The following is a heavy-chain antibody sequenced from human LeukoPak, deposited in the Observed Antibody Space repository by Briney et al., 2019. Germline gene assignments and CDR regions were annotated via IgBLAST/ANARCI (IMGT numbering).Heavy chain of an antibody. CDR3: ARAYSGAYYGSSLSIYYYGMDV. V-gene: IGHV1-69*13. CDR1: GGTFSSYA. CDR2: IIPIFGTA. Sequence: GASVKVSCKASGGTFSSYAISWVRQAPGQGLEGMGGIIPIFGTANYAQKFQGRVTITADESTSTAYMELSSLRSEDTAVYYCARAYSGAYYGSSLSIYYYGMDVWGQGTTVTVSS. D-gene: IGHD3-10*01. J-gene: IGHJ6*02.